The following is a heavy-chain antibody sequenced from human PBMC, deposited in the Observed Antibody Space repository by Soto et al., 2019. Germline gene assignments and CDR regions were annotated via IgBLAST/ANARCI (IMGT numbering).Heavy chain of an antibody. D-gene: IGHD2-15*01. Sequence: QVQLQQSGPGLVKPSGTLSLTCAVSSDSISSSNWWSWVRQPPGKGMEWIGEIVHSESTNYNPSLMSRATTAVDKPKHQFSLNLYSVIAAHCAIYYCSRRAPAELPSNWFDPWGSGTLVIGSS. CDR2: IVHSEST. J-gene: IGHJ5*02. V-gene: IGHV4-4*02. CDR1: SDSISSSNW. CDR3: SRRAPAELPSNWFDP.